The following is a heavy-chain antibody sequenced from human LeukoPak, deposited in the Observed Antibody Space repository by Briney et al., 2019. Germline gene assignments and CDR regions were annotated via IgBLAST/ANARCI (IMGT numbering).Heavy chain of an antibody. CDR3: TKNVMVKRYIDY. CDR2: SSGSGRTI. Sequence: GGSMRLSCAASGFILSNHAMSWVRQAPGKGLQWIAVSSGSGRTIEYEDSVKGRFTISRDNSKNTLSLQMNSLKVEVTAIYYCTKNVMVKRYIDYWGQGTVVTVSS. D-gene: IGHD5-18*01. CDR1: GFILSNHA. V-gene: IGHV3-23*01. J-gene: IGHJ4*02.